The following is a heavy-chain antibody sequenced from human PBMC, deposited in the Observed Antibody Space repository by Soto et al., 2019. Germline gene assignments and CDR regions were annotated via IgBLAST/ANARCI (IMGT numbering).Heavy chain of an antibody. CDR2: IHHSGST. D-gene: IGHD1-26*01. Sequence: QVQLQESGPGLVKPSQTLSLTCTVSGGSIGNGENFWNWIRQSPGKGLEWIGYIHHSGSTYYNPSLKSRLTISVDTSKNQISLKLNSVTAADTAVYYCSRDTGTYPYYFDYWGQGTLVTVSS. J-gene: IGHJ4*02. V-gene: IGHV4-30-4*01. CDR3: SRDTGTYPYYFDY. CDR1: GGSIGNGENF.